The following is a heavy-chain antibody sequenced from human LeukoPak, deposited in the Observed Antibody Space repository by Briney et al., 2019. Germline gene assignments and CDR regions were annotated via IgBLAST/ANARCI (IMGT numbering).Heavy chain of an antibody. CDR2: FDPEDGET. D-gene: IGHD4-17*01. CDR3: ARNDYGGHDAFDI. Sequence: ASVKVSCKVSGYTLTELSMHWVRQAPGKGLEWMGGFDPEDGETIYAQKFQGRVTMTRSTSINTAYMELSSLRSEDTAVYYCARNDYGGHDAFDIWGQGTMVIVSS. CDR1: GYTLTELS. J-gene: IGHJ3*02. V-gene: IGHV1-24*01.